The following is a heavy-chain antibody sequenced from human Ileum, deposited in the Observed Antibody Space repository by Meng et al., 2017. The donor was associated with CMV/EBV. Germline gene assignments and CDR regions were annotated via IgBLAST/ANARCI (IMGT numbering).Heavy chain of an antibody. CDR2: IDPSGSR. CDR1: GGSISGYD. D-gene: IGHD3-16*01. Sequence: QGQLWGAGPCRGKLSEALSLAWSVAGGSISGYDWSWVRQPAGKRLEWIGRIDPSGSRNYNPSLRDRITVSVDTSKNQFSLRLTSVTAADTAVYYCARECVGEGDNCQWDYWFDPWGHGTLVTVSS. CDR3: ARECVGEGDNCQWDYWFDP. V-gene: IGHV4-4*07. J-gene: IGHJ5*02.